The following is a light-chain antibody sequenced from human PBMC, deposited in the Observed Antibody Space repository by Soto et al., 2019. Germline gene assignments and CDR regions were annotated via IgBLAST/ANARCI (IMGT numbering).Light chain of an antibody. Sequence: QSALTQPASVSGSPGQSITISCTGTNSDVGDNNYVSWYQQHPGKAPKLLIYDVTNRPSGVSDRFSGSKSANTASLTISGLQAEDEGDFYCSSYRSRTMVFGGGTKLTVL. CDR2: DVT. CDR1: NSDVGDNNY. CDR3: SSYRSRTMV. V-gene: IGLV2-14*03. J-gene: IGLJ3*02.